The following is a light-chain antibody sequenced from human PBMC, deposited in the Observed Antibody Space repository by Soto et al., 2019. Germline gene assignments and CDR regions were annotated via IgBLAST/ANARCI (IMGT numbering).Light chain of an antibody. V-gene: IGLV2-14*01. Sequence: QSALTPPASVSGSPGQSITISCTGASSDVGDYNYVSWYQHHPGKAPKLLIYEVNNRPSGVSDRFSGSKSGNVASLTISWLQAEDEADYYCSSYTSSSTYVFGTGTKVTVL. CDR3: SSYTSSSTYV. CDR1: SSDVGDYNY. J-gene: IGLJ1*01. CDR2: EVN.